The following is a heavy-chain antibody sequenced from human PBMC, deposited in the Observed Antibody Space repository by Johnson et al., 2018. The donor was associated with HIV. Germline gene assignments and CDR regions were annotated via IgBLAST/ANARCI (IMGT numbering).Heavy chain of an antibody. CDR2: IWYDGSNK. CDR3: AKSAASAGGDDAFDI. CDR1: GFTFSSYG. V-gene: IGHV3-33*06. D-gene: IGHD3-16*01. J-gene: IGHJ3*02. Sequence: QVQLVESGGGVVQPGRSLRLSCAASGFTFSSYGMHWVRQAPGKGLEWVAVIWYDGSNKYYTDSVKGRFTISRDNSKNTLYVQMNSLRAEDTAVYYCAKSAASAGGDDAFDIWGQGTMVTVSS.